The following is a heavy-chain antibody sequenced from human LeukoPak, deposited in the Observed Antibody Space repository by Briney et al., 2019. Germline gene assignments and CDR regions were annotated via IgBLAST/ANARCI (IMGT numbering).Heavy chain of an antibody. CDR1: GFTFRSYG. D-gene: IGHD2-15*01. CDR3: ATHHSTKGFDY. V-gene: IGHV3-33*01. J-gene: IGHJ4*02. CDR2: IWYDGSNK. Sequence: GGSLRLSCAASGFTFRSYGMHWVRQAPGKGLDWVAIIWYDGSNKYYADSVKGRFIISKDNSKNTLYLQMNSLRAEDTAVYYCATHHSTKGFDYWGQGALVTVSS.